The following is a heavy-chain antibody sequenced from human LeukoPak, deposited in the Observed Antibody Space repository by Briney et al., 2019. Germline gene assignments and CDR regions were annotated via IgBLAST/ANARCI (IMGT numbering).Heavy chain of an antibody. V-gene: IGHV3-21*01. CDR3: ARDWRSGTYYVDY. D-gene: IGHD1-26*01. CDR1: GFAFSGYD. J-gene: IGHJ4*02. CDR2: ISRDGINT. Sequence: GGSLRLSCAASGFAFSGYDMNWVRQTPGKGLEWVSSISRDGINTHYAGSVKGRFTISRDNAKNSLYLQMNSLRDEDTAVYYCARDWRSGTYYVDYWGQGTLVTVSS.